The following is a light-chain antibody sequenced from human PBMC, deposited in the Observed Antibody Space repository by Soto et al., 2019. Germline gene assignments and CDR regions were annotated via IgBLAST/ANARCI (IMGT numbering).Light chain of an antibody. V-gene: IGLV2-14*01. CDR2: EVS. CDR3: SSYTTSNTPLSV. J-gene: IGLJ1*01. CDR1: SSYTSGYNY. Sequence: LSSLGSVSASRGQSSTGSCTGTSSYTSGYNYVSWYQQHAGKAPKLMIYEVSNRPSGVSNRFSGSQSGNTASLTISGLQAEDEANYYCSSYTTSNTPLSVFGTGTKVTVL.